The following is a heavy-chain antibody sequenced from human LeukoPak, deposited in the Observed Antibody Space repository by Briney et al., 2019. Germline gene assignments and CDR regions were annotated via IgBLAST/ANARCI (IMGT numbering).Heavy chain of an antibody. V-gene: IGHV1-24*01. Sequence: ASVKVSCKVSGYTLTELSMHWVRQAPGKGLEWMGGFDPEDGETICAQKFQGRVTMTEDTSTDTAYMELSSLRSEDTAVYYCATDPQWELGESAFDIWGQGTMVTVSS. CDR2: FDPEDGET. CDR1: GYTLTELS. CDR3: ATDPQWELGESAFDI. J-gene: IGHJ3*02. D-gene: IGHD1-26*01.